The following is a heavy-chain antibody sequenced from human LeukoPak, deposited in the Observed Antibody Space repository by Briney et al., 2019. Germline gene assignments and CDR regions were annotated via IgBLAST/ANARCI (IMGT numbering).Heavy chain of an antibody. CDR2: IYHSGST. J-gene: IGHJ6*02. Sequence: SQTLSLTCAVSGGSISSGGYSWSWIRQPPEKGLEWIGYIYHSGSTYYNPSLKSRVTISVDRSKNQFSLKLSSVTAADTAVYYCARDLNGMDVWGQGTTVTVSS. CDR1: GGSISSGGYS. V-gene: IGHV4-30-2*01. CDR3: ARDLNGMDV.